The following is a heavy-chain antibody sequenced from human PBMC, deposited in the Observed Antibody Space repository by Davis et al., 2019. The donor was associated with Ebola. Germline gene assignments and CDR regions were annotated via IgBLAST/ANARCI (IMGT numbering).Heavy chain of an antibody. CDR2: ISYDGSNQ. CDR1: GFTFSNYA. V-gene: IGHV3-30-3*01. J-gene: IGHJ4*02. D-gene: IGHD1-26*01. Sequence: PGGSLRLSCAASGFTFSNYAMHWVRQAPGKGLEWVAVISYDGSNQYYADSGKGRFTISRDNSKNTLYLQMNSLRAEDTAVFYCARDHGIVGATEFFDYWGQGTLVTVSS. CDR3: ARDHGIVGATEFFDY.